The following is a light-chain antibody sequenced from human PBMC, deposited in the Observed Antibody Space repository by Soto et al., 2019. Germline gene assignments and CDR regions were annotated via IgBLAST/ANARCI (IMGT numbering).Light chain of an antibody. J-gene: IGLJ1*01. Sequence: QSVLTQPPSASGSPGQSVTISCTGTSSDVGGYNYVSWFQQHPGKAPKVIIHEVNQRPSGVPDRFSGSKSGNTASLTVSGLQAEDEGTYYCSSYGGYNNVVFGTGTKVTVL. V-gene: IGLV2-8*01. CDR1: SSDVGGYNY. CDR2: EVN. CDR3: SSYGGYNNVV.